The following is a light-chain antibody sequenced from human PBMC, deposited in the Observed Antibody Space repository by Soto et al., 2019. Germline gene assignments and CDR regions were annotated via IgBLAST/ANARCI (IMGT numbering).Light chain of an antibody. CDR3: QQLNSYPRT. J-gene: IGKJ1*01. Sequence: DIQLTQSPSFLSASVGDRVTITCRASQGISSYLAWYQQKPGKAPKLLIYAASILHSGVPSRFSGSGSGTEFTLTISSLQPEDCATYYYQQLNSYPRTFGRGTEVEIK. CDR2: AAS. V-gene: IGKV1-9*01. CDR1: QGISSY.